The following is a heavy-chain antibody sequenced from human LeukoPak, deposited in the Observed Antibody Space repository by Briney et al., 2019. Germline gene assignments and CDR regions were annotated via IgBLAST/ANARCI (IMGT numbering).Heavy chain of an antibody. CDR1: GFIFRSYA. V-gene: IGHV3-30*04. Sequence: GGSLRLSCEGSGFIFRSYAMHWVRQAPGRGLEWLTVISYNGADIEYSDSVKGRFTISRDNSKKTLYLQMSSLRVEDTAVHYCAKGMLNYYYMDAWGKGTTVTVSS. J-gene: IGHJ6*03. D-gene: IGHD3-16*01. CDR3: AKGMLNYYYMDA. CDR2: ISYNGADI.